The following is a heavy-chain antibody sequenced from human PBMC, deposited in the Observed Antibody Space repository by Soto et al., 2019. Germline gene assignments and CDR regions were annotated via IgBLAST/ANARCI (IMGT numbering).Heavy chain of an antibody. Sequence: EVQLVESGGGVVRPGGSLRLSCAASGFTFDDYGMSWVRQAPGKGLEWVSGINWNGGSTGYADSVKGRFTISRDNAKNSLYLQRNSLRAEDTALYHCARGPGGVVIQPSDYWGQGTLVTVSS. CDR1: GFTFDDYG. J-gene: IGHJ4*02. V-gene: IGHV3-20*01. CDR2: INWNGGST. D-gene: IGHD3-3*01. CDR3: ARGPGGVVIQPSDY.